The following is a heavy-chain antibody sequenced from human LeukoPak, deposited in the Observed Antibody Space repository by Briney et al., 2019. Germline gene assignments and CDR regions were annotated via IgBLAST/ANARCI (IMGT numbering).Heavy chain of an antibody. V-gene: IGHV1-18*04. CDR1: GYTFTGYY. CDR2: ISAYNGNT. D-gene: IGHD6-13*01. CDR3: ARDSSSWFLDY. Sequence: ASVKVSCKASGYTFTGYYMHWVRQAPGQGLEWMGWISAYNGNTNYAQKLQGRVTMTTDTSTSTAYMELRSLRSDDTAVYYCARDSSSWFLDYWGQGTLVTVSS. J-gene: IGHJ4*02.